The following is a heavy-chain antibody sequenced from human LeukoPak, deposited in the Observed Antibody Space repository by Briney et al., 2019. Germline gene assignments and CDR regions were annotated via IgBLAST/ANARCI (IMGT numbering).Heavy chain of an antibody. CDR2: IYYSGST. CDR1: GGSISSSSYY. Sequence: KPSETLSLTCTVSGGSISSSSYYWGWIRQPPGKGLEWIGSIYYSGSTYYNPSLKSRVTISVDTSKNQFSLKLSSVTAADTAVYYCARLDLMAGNDYWGQGTLVTVSS. V-gene: IGHV4-39*01. D-gene: IGHD6-19*01. CDR3: ARLDLMAGNDY. J-gene: IGHJ4*02.